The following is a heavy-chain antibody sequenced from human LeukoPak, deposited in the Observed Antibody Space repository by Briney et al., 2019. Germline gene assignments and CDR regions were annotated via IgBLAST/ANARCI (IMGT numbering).Heavy chain of an antibody. Sequence: SVKVSCKASGGTFSSYAISWVRQAPGQGLEWMGGIIPIFGTANYAQKFQGRVTITADESTSTAYMELSSLRSEDTAVYYCARDSYYYGSGSYYIPWYFDYWGQGTLVTVSS. D-gene: IGHD3-10*01. CDR2: IIPIFGTA. CDR3: ARDSYYYGSGSYYIPWYFDY. V-gene: IGHV1-69*13. J-gene: IGHJ4*02. CDR1: GGTFSSYA.